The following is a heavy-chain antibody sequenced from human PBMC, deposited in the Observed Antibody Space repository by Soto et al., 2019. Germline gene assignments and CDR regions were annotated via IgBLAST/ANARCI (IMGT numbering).Heavy chain of an antibody. CDR1: GFTFSRFW. J-gene: IGHJ3*01. CDR2: INTDGSST. D-gene: IGHD3-22*01. V-gene: IGHV3-74*01. CDR3: VRDQVHDDFYDSSGYWRSGFEV. Sequence: EVQLVESGGGLVQPGGSLRLSCAASGFTFSRFWMHWVRQAPGKGLVWVSRINTDGSSTTYADSVKGRFTISRDNAKNTLYLQMNSLRVADTGFYHCVRDQVHDDFYDSSGYWRSGFEVWGHGALVTVSS.